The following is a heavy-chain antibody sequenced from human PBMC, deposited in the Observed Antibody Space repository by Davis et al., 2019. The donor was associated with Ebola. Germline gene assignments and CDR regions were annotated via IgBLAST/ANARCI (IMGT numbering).Heavy chain of an antibody. CDR2: IRYDGSNK. J-gene: IGHJ4*02. V-gene: IGHV3-30*02. Sequence: GESLKISCATSEFTFSDHGMHWVRQAPDKGLEWVAFIRYDGSNKYYADSVEGRFTVSRDNSKNTLYLQMNSLRPEDTAVYYCARDWYGSGSYFDYWGQGTLLTVSS. CDR1: EFTFSDHG. CDR3: ARDWYGSGSYFDY. D-gene: IGHD3-10*01.